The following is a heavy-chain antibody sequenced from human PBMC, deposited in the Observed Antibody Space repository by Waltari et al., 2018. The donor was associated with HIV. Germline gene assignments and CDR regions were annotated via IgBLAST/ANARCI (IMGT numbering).Heavy chain of an antibody. CDR1: GFSFSSYS. CDR3: ARDGGSPPNRWFDP. D-gene: IGHD1-26*01. V-gene: IGHV3-21*01. Sequence: EVHLVESGGGLVKRGGSLRLSCAASGFSFSSYSMNWVRQAPGKGVWWVQSISRSSNFIYYADSVKGRFTISRDNAKNSLYLQMNSLRAEDTAVYYCARDGGSPPNRWFDPWGQGTLVTVSS. J-gene: IGHJ5*02. CDR2: ISRSSNFI.